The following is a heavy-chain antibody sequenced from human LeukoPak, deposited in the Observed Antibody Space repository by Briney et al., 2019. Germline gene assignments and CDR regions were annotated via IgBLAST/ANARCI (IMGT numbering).Heavy chain of an antibody. J-gene: IGHJ4*02. D-gene: IGHD6-19*01. V-gene: IGHV4-4*07. CDR3: ARETEVPGGRSWDF. CDR2: IHPSGTT. Sequence: PSETLSLTCTVSGGSISSYYWTWIRQPAGKGLEWIGRIHPSGTTNHNPSLKSRVIISLDISNNQFTLKVRSVTAADTAVYYCARETEVPGGRSWDFWGQGTLVTVSS. CDR1: GGSISSYY.